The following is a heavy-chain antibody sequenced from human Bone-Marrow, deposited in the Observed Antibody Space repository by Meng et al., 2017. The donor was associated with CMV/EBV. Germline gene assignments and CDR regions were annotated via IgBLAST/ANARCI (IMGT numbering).Heavy chain of an antibody. D-gene: IGHD2-2*01. V-gene: IGHV4-34*01. CDR2: INHSGST. CDR3: ARGSCSSTSCYHAGVAGNSSGFDY. J-gene: IGHJ4*02. Sequence: SETLSLTCAVYGGSFSGYYWSWIRQPPGKGLEWIGEINHSGSTNYNPSLKSRVTISVDTSKNQFSLKLSSVTAADTAVYYCARGSCSSTSCYHAGVAGNSSGFDYWGQGTLVTVSS. CDR1: GGSFSGYY.